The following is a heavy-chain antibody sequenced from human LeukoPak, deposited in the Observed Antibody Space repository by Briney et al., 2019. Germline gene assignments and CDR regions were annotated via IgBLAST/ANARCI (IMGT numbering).Heavy chain of an antibody. CDR3: ARHGSSGWSKSWFDP. Sequence: GECLKISCKGSGYSFTNYWIVWVRQMPGKGLEWMGIIYPGDSDTRYSPSFQGQVTISADKSISTAYLQWSSLKASDTGMYYCARHGSSGWSKSWFDPWGQGTLVTVSS. J-gene: IGHJ5*02. CDR1: GYSFTNYW. V-gene: IGHV5-51*01. CDR2: IYPGDSDT. D-gene: IGHD6-13*01.